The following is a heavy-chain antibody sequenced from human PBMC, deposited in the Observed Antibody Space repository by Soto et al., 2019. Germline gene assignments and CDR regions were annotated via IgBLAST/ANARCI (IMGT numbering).Heavy chain of an antibody. CDR1: GFIFSNYG. D-gene: IGHD5-18*01. J-gene: IGHJ4*02. CDR2: MWYDGTSQ. CDR3: AKASDTAKISLPGL. V-gene: IGHV3-33*06. Sequence: QMQLVESGGGVVQPGRSLRLSCAASGFIFSNYGMHWVRQAPGKGLEWVAVMWYDGTSQYYADSVKGRFTISRDNSRNTLFLQMNSLRAEDSAVYYCAKASDTAKISLPGLWGQGTLVTVSS.